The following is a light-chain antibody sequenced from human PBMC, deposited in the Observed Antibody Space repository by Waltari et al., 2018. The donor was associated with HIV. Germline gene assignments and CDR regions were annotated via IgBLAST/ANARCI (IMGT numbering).Light chain of an antibody. CDR2: KAS. CDR3: QHYSTSSPWT. Sequence: DIQMTQSPSTLSTSLGDTITITCRASKNINTWLAWYQQKPGRDPTLLVYKASSLAKGVPSRFSGSGYGTEVTLTISGLQPDDFATYYCQHYSTSSPWTFGQGTKVDI. J-gene: IGKJ1*01. V-gene: IGKV1-5*03. CDR1: KNINTW.